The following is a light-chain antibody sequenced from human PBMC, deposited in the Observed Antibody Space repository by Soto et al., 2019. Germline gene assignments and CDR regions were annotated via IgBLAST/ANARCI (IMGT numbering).Light chain of an antibody. CDR2: AIS. CDR1: ETVNDRQ. CDR3: QQYGTSRWT. V-gene: IGKV3-20*01. Sequence: LGLTQSPGTLCLSPGERATLSCRSSETVNDRQLAWYQQKPGQAPRLLFFAISIRVAGIPDRFSASGSGTDFTLTISRLETEDFAMDYCQQYGTSRWTVALGTQV. J-gene: IGKJ1*01.